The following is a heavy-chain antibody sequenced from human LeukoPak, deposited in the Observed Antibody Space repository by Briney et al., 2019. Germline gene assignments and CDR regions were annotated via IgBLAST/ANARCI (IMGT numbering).Heavy chain of an antibody. V-gene: IGHV3-64*01. D-gene: IGHD3-22*01. CDR2: NVSNGDST. J-gene: IGHJ4*02. CDR3: ARGVNYYDSSGYLFDH. CDR1: GFTFSNYA. Sequence: GGSLRLSCAASGFTFSNYAMHWVRQAPGKGLEYVSTNVSNGDSTYYANSVKGRFTISRDNSRTTLYLQIGSLRVEDMTVYYCARGVNYYDSSGYLFDHWGQGILVTVSS.